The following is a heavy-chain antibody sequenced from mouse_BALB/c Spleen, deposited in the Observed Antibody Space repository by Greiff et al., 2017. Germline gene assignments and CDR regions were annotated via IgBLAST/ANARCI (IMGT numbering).Heavy chain of an antibody. CDR3: ARDGGYWGYYHYFDY. D-gene: IGHD2-3*01. CDR2: IRNKANGYTT. V-gene: IGHV7-3*02. CDR1: GFTFTDYY. Sequence: EVKLVESGGGLVQPGGSLRLSCATSGFTFTDYYMSWVRQPPGKAPEWLGFIRNKANGYTTEYSASVKGRFTISRDNSQSILYLQMNTLRAEDSATYYCARDGGYWGYYHYFDYWGQGTTLTVSS. J-gene: IGHJ2*01.